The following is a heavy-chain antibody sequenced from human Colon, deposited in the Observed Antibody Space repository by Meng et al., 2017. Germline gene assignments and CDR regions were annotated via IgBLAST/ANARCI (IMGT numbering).Heavy chain of an antibody. CDR2: MYHSGSI. CDR3: ARGRGGSTDY. V-gene: IGHV4-38-2*01. J-gene: IGHJ4*02. Sequence: SETLSLTCAVSGYSIRSDYYWGWIRQPPGKGLEWIGSMYHSGSIYYNPSLKSRVTISLDTSKNQISLTLTSVTAADTAVYYCARGRGGSTDYWGQGTLVTVSS. CDR1: GYSIRSDYY. D-gene: IGHD3-10*01.